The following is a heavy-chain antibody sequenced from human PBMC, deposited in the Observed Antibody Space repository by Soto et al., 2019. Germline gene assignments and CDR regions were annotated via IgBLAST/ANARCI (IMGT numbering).Heavy chain of an antibody. V-gene: IGHV5-51*01. CDR1: GYSFTSYW. J-gene: IGHJ4*02. Sequence: PGESLKISCKGSGYSFTSYWIGWVRQMPGKGLEWMGIIYPGDSDTRYSPSFQGQVTISADKSISTAYLQWSSLKASDTAMYYCARGELGYCSSTSCYPDYWGQGTLVTVSS. CDR2: IYPGDSDT. CDR3: ARGELGYCSSTSCYPDY. D-gene: IGHD2-2*01.